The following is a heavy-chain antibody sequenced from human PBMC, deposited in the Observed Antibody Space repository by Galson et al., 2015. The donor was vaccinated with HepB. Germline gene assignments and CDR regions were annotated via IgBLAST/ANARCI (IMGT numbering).Heavy chain of an antibody. Sequence: SLRLSCAASGFTFSSYAMSWVRLAPGKGLEWVSGISGSGGSIYYADSVKGRFTISRDNSKNTLYLQMNSLRAEDTAVYYCAKDQRGNYYLSDYWGQGTLVTVSS. V-gene: IGHV3-23*01. D-gene: IGHD1-26*01. CDR1: GFTFSSYA. CDR3: AKDQRGNYYLSDY. J-gene: IGHJ4*02. CDR2: ISGSGGSI.